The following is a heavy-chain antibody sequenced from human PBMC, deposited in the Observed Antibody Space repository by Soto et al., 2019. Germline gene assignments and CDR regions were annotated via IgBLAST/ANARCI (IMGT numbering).Heavy chain of an antibody. J-gene: IGHJ4*02. V-gene: IGHV3-23*01. CDR3: AKAGTIFGVAPFDY. CDR1: GFTFSSYA. CDR2: ISGSGGST. Sequence: PGGSLRLSCAASGFTFSSYAMSWVRQAPGKGLEWVSAISGSGGSTYYADYVKGRFTISRDNSKNTLYLQMNSLRAEDTAVYYCAKAGTIFGVAPFDYWGQGTLVTVSS. D-gene: IGHD3-3*01.